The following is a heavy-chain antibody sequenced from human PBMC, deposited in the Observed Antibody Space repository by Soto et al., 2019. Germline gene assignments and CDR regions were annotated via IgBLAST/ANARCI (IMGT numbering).Heavy chain of an antibody. CDR3: ARIPFAATGFYFDY. D-gene: IGHD6-13*01. Sequence: EVQLLRSGAEVKKPGDSLKIPCKASGYNFNNYWIGWVRQMPEKGLEWMGFIYPDDSDTKYSPSFQGQVTISVDKSITTASLQWSSLKASDTAMYYCARIPFAATGFYFDYWAQGTLVTVSS. V-gene: IGHV5-51*03. J-gene: IGHJ4*02. CDR2: IYPDDSDT. CDR1: GYNFNNYW.